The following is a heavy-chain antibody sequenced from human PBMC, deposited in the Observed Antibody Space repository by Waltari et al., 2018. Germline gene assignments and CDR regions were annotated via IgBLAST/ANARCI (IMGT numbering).Heavy chain of an antibody. V-gene: IGHV1-69*01. Sequence: QVQLVQSGAEVKKPGSSVKVSCKASGGTFSSYAISWVRQAPGQGLEWMGGIIPIFGTANYAQKFQGRVTITADESTSTAYMELSSLRSEDTAVYYCARASCSGGSCYGDNWFDPWGQGTLVTVSS. CDR1: GGTFSSYA. CDR3: ARASCSGGSCYGDNWFDP. CDR2: IIPIFGTA. D-gene: IGHD2-15*01. J-gene: IGHJ5*02.